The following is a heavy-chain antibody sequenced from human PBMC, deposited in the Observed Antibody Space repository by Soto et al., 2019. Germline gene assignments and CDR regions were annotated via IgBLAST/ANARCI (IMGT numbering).Heavy chain of an antibody. V-gene: IGHV3-66*01. CDR2: IYSGGST. CDR3: ARDLYYYDSSGYYYLRIYGIDV. CDR1: GFTVSSNY. Sequence: GGSLRLSCAASGFTVSSNYMSWVRQAPGKGLEWVSVIYSGGSTYYADSMKGRFTISRDNSKNTLYLQMNSLRAEDTAVYYCARDLYYYDSSGYYYLRIYGIDVCGQGTTVTVSS. D-gene: IGHD3-22*01. J-gene: IGHJ6*02.